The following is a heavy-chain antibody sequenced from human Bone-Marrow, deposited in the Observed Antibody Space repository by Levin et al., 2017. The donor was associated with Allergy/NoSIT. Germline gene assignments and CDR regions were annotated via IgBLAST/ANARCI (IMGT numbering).Heavy chain of an antibody. CDR1: GFTVDDYI. J-gene: IGHJ4*02. CDR3: AKEISPRTAVAGNFDF. D-gene: IGHD6-19*01. V-gene: IGHV3-43*01. Sequence: GGSLRLSCAASGFTVDDYIIHWVRQAPGKGLEWVSLISWDGDKTFYADSVRGRFTISRDNSTNSVYLQMNSLRTEDTAFYYCAKEISPRTAVAGNFDFWGQGILVTVSS. CDR2: ISWDGDKT.